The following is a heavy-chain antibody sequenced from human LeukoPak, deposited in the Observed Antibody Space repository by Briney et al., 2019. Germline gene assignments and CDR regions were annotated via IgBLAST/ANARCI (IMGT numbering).Heavy chain of an antibody. Sequence: SETLSLTCTVSGGSISSYYWSWIRQPPGKGLEWIGYIYYSGSTNYNPSLNSRATISVDTSKNQFSLKLSSVTAADTAVYYCARQYYDFWSGNNWFDPWGQGTLVTVSS. J-gene: IGHJ5*02. CDR1: GGSISSYY. CDR2: IYYSGST. CDR3: ARQYYDFWSGNNWFDP. V-gene: IGHV4-59*08. D-gene: IGHD3-3*01.